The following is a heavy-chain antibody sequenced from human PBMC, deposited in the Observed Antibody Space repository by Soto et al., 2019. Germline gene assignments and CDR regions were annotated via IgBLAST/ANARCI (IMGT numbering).Heavy chain of an antibody. CDR3: ASRYYYDSSGYYYPYYY. CDR1: GFTFSNYN. D-gene: IGHD3-22*01. CDR2: ISSSSSTI. V-gene: IGHV3-48*02. Sequence: GGSLRLSCAASGFTFSNYNMNWVRQAPGKGLEWVSSISSSSSTIYYADSVKGRFTISRDNAKNSLYLQMNSLRDEDTAVYYCASRYYYDSSGYYYPYYYWGQGTLVTVSS. J-gene: IGHJ4*02.